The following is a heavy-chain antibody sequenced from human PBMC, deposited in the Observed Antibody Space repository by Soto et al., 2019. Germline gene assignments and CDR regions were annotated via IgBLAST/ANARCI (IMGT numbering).Heavy chain of an antibody. D-gene: IGHD6-19*01. CDR3: ARDGPIAVAGTVRCYFDY. Sequence: GGSLRLSCAASGFTFSSYGMHWVRQAPGKGLEWVAVISYDGSNKYYADSVKGRFTISRDNSKNTLYLQMNSLRAEDTAVYYCARDGPIAVAGTVRCYFDYWGQGTLVTVS. CDR1: GFTFSSYG. V-gene: IGHV3-30*03. J-gene: IGHJ4*02. CDR2: ISYDGSNK.